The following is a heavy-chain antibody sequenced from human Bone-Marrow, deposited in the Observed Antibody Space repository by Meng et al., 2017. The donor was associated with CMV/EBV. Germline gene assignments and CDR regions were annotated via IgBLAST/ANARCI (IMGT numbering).Heavy chain of an antibody. Sequence: GGSLRLSCAASGFTFSNYAIHWVRQAPGKGLEWVAVISYDGSNTYYVDSVKGRFTLSRDNSRNTLYLQMNSLRAEDTAVYYCAKDWGNYYDSVYYYYGMDVWGQGTTVTVSS. CDR1: GFTFSNYA. CDR2: ISYDGSNT. V-gene: IGHV3-30-3*01. CDR3: AKDWGNYYDSVYYYYGMDV. D-gene: IGHD3-22*01. J-gene: IGHJ6*02.